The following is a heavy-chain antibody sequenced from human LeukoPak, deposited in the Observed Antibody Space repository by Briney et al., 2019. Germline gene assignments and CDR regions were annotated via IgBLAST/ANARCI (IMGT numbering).Heavy chain of an antibody. J-gene: IGHJ4*02. CDR1: GFTFSSYS. V-gene: IGHV3-64*01. Sequence: GGSLRLSCAASGFTFSSYSMHWVRQAPGKGLECVSAISSSGGSTYYANSVKGRFTISRDNSKNTLYLQMGSLRAEDMAVYYCARTYCSSTSCLVDYWGQGTLVTVSS. CDR3: ARTYCSSTSCLVDY. CDR2: ISSSGGST. D-gene: IGHD2-2*01.